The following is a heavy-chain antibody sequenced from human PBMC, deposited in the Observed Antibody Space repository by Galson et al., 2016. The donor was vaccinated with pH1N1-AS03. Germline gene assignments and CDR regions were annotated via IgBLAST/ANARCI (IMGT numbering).Heavy chain of an antibody. D-gene: IGHD2-2*01. CDR1: GFQFGIYG. V-gene: IGHV3-33*01. CDR3: ARDLAYSSITCSLAFDH. Sequence: SLRLSCAASGFQFGIYGMHWVRQAPGKGLERVAVIWYGGNTQYYSDSVRGRFTISRDNSRNTLFLQMNNLRDEDTAIYYCARDLAYSSITCSLAFDHWGQGTLVTVSS. J-gene: IGHJ4*02. CDR2: IWYGGNTQ.